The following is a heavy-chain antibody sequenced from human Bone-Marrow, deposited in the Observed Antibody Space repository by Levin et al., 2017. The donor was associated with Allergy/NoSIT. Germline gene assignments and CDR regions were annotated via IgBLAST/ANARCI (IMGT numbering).Heavy chain of an antibody. J-gene: IGHJ6*03. Sequence: GGSLRLSCSASGFTFSSYAMHWVRQAPGKGLEYVSAISSNGGSTYYADSVKGRFTISRDNSKNTLYLQMSSLRAEDTAVYYCVKDQGYCSGGSCYNYYYYYMDVWGKGTTVTVSS. CDR2: ISSNGGST. CDR3: VKDQGYCSGGSCYNYYYYYMDV. V-gene: IGHV3-64D*06. CDR1: GFTFSSYA. D-gene: IGHD2-15*01.